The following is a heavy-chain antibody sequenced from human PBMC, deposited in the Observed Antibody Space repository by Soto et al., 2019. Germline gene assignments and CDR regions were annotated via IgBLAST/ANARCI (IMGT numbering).Heavy chain of an antibody. CDR3: AKAALYYDILTGYYNPYFDY. J-gene: IGHJ4*02. D-gene: IGHD3-9*01. CDR2: ISGSGGST. Sequence: EVQLLESGGGLVQPGGSLRLSCAASGFTFSSYAMSWVRQAPGKGLEWVSAISGSGGSTYYADSVKGRFTISRDNSKNTLYLQMNSLRAEDTAVYYCAKAALYYDILTGYYNPYFDYRGQGTLVTVSS. CDR1: GFTFSSYA. V-gene: IGHV3-23*01.